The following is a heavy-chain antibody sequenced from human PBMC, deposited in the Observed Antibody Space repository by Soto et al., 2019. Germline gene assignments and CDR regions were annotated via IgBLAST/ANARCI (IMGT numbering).Heavy chain of an antibody. CDR2: IWYDGSNK. Sequence: GGSLRLACAASGFTFSSSGMHWVRQAPGKGLEWVAVIWYDGSNKYYADSVKGRFTISRDNSKNTLYLQMNSLRAEDTAVYYCARSATYYYDSSGYSPLDYWGQGTLVTVSS. V-gene: IGHV3-33*01. D-gene: IGHD3-22*01. CDR1: GFTFSSSG. CDR3: ARSATYYYDSSGYSPLDY. J-gene: IGHJ4*02.